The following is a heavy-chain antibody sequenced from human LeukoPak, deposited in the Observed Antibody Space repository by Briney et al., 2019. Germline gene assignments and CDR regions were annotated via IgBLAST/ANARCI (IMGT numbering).Heavy chain of an antibody. CDR3: ARTGTTYYYYYMDV. CDR1: GGSISSYY. V-gene: IGHV4-4*07. D-gene: IGHD1-7*01. Sequence: SETLSLTCSVSGGSISSYYWSWIRQPAGKGLEWIGRIYTSGSTNYNPSLKSRVTMSVDTSKNQFSLKLSSVTAADTAVYYCARTGTTYYYYYMDVWGKGTSVTVSS. J-gene: IGHJ6*03. CDR2: IYTSGST.